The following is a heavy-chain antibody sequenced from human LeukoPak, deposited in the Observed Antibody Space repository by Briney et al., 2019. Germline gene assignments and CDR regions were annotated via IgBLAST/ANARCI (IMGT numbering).Heavy chain of an antibody. V-gene: IGHV4-38-2*02. J-gene: IGHJ5*02. CDR3: ARERSVPAAGNWFDP. Sequence: PSETLSLTCTVSGYSITSGFFWAWIRQPPGKGLEWIGSLYHSGSTHFSPSLKSRVTISLDTSKNQFSLNLASVTAADTALYYCARERSVPAAGNWFDPWGQGTLVTVSS. CDR2: LYHSGST. D-gene: IGHD6-13*01. CDR1: GYSITSGFF.